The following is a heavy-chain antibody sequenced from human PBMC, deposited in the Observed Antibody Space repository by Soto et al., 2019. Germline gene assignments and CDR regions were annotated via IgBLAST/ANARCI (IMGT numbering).Heavy chain of an antibody. CDR3: DCRPHVDAFDL. J-gene: IGHJ3*01. V-gene: IGHV4-30-2*01. Sequence: QLQLQESGSGLVKPSQTLSLTCAVSGGSISSGGYSWSWIRQPPGKGLEWIGYIYHSGSTYYTPSLARRVTISVDRSKNQFSLKLSSVTAADTAVYSCDCRPHVDAFDLWGQGTMVTVSS. CDR2: IYHSGST. CDR1: GGSISSGGYS. D-gene: IGHD2-21*02.